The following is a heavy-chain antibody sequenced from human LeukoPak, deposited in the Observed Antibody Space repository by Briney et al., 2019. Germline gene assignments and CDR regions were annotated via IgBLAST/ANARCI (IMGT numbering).Heavy chain of an antibody. CDR3: TTSTRIYYGDCYFDY. J-gene: IGHJ4*02. D-gene: IGHD4-17*01. Sequence: GGSVRLFCAASCFIFSNAWVNWVRQAPGKGLEWVGCIKGKTDGGTTDYVAPVKGRFTISRDDSKNTLYLQMNSLKTEDTAVYYCTTSTRIYYGDCYFDYWGQGTLVTVSS. CDR1: CFIFSNAW. CDR2: IKGKTDGGTT. V-gene: IGHV3-15*07.